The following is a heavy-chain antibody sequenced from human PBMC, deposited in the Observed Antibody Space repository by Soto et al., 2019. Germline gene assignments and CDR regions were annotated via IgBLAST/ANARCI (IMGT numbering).Heavy chain of an antibody. CDR3: ARVKGSGYHNWFDP. CDR1: GYTFPCYG. J-gene: IGHJ5*02. CDR2: ISAYNGNT. Sequence: ASVKVSCTASGYTFPCYGISWVRQALGQGLEWMGWISAYNGNTNYAQKLQGRVTMTTDTSTSTAYMELRSLGSDDTAVYYCARVKGSGYHNWFDPWGQGTLVTVSS. V-gene: IGHV1-18*01. D-gene: IGHD3-22*01.